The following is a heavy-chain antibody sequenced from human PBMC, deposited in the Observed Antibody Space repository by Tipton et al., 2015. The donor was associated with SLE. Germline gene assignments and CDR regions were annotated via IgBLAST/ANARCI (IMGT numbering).Heavy chain of an antibody. CDR1: GFTFGDYA. Sequence: SLRLSCVASGFTFGDYAMHWVRQAPAKGLEWVSGLNWNNSTIAYADSVKGRFTISRDNAKNSLYLEMNSLRDEDTGVYYCARKRMAHNWFDPWGQGTLVIVSS. V-gene: IGHV3-9*01. D-gene: IGHD5-24*01. CDR3: ARKRMAHNWFDP. J-gene: IGHJ5*02. CDR2: LNWNNSTI.